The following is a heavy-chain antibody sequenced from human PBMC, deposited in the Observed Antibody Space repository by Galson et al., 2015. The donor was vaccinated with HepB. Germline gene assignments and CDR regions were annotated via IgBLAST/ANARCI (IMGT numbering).Heavy chain of an antibody. D-gene: IGHD3-3*01. Sequence: SLRLSCAAAGFIFSTYARSWVGQAPGKGLEWVAAISGSGGTTYYADSMKGRFTISRHNSKNTLYLQINSLRAEDTAIYYCAKGGGDFWSGPLFDPWGQGTLVTVSS. CDR1: GFIFSTYA. CDR2: ISGSGGTT. V-gene: IGHV3-23*01. J-gene: IGHJ5*02. CDR3: AKGGGDFWSGPLFDP.